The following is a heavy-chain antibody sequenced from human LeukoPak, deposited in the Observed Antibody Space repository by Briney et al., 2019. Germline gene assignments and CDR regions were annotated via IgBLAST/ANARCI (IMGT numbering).Heavy chain of an antibody. CDR2: ISSSSSYI. D-gene: IGHD1-26*01. CDR1: GFTFSSYS. V-gene: IGHV3-21*01. CDR3: ARDGSYGSTLDYYYYMDV. Sequence: GGSLRLSSAASGFTFSSYSMNWVRQAPGKGLEWVSSISSSSSYIYYADSVKGRFTISRDNAKNSLYLQMNSLRAEDTAVYYCARDGSYGSTLDYYYYMDVWGKGTTVTVSS. J-gene: IGHJ6*03.